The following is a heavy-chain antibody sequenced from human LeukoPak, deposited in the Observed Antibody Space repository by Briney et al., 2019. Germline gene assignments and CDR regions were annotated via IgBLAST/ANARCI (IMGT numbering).Heavy chain of an antibody. Sequence: SETLSLTCTVSGGSISSSSYYWGWIRQPPGKGLEWIGSINYSGSTYYNPSLKSRVTISVDTSKNQFSLKLSSVTAADTAVYYCARRGIVLLKNWFDPWGQGTLVTVSS. CDR1: GGSISSSSYY. CDR2: INYSGST. V-gene: IGHV4-39*01. J-gene: IGHJ5*02. D-gene: IGHD3-10*01. CDR3: ARRGIVLLKNWFDP.